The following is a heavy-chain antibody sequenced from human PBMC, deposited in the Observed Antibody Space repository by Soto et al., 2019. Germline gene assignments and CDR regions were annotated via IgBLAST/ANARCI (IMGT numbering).Heavy chain of an antibody. V-gene: IGHV1-69*01. CDR1: GGTFSSYF. CDR2: IIPVFGTG. CDR3: ARETPSAAAAYYYYGLDV. D-gene: IGHD6-13*01. J-gene: IGHJ6*02. Sequence: QVQLVQSGAEVKKAGSSVKVSCKVSGGTFSSYFINWVRQAPGQGLELVGGIIPVFGTGSYAEKFQGRVTITADESTSTAYMELSRLRSDDTAVYYCARETPSAAAAYYYYGLDVWGQGTTVTVPS.